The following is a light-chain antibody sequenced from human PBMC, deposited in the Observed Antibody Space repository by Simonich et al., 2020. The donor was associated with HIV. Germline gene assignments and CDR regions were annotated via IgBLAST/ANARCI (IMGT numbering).Light chain of an antibody. J-gene: IGLJ2*01. CDR2: EDN. CDR3: YSTDSSGNHRI. Sequence: SYELTQPPSVSVSPGQTARITCSGDALPKKFAYWYQQKSGQAPVLVIYEDNKRPSGIPERFSGSSSGTMATLIISGAQVEDEADYYCYSTDSSGNHRIFGGGTKLTVL. V-gene: IGLV3-10*01. CDR1: ALPKKF.